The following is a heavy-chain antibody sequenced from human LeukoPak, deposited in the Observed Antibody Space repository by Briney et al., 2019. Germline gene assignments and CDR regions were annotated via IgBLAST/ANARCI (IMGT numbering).Heavy chain of an antibody. CDR1: GFTFSSYA. CDR3: AKDQQRTVPTRGAFDI. Sequence: PGGSLTLSCAASGFTFSSYAMSWDRQAPGKGREWVSAISGRGGSTIYADSVRGRFTIPRDHCTHTPYMQLNSQIAEQPAIYYCAKDQQRTVPTRGAFDIWGQGTMGTVSS. CDR2: ISGRGGST. J-gene: IGHJ3*02. V-gene: IGHV3-23*01. D-gene: IGHD6-25*01.